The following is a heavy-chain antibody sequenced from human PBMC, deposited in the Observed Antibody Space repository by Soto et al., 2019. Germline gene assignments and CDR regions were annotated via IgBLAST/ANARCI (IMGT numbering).Heavy chain of an antibody. Sequence: ASVKVSCKASGYTFTSYYMHWVRQAPGQGLEWMGIINPSGGSTSYAQKFQGRVTMTRDTSTSTAYMELSSLRSEDTAVYYCARDHGGFCLDYWGQGTLVTVSS. CDR2: INPSGGST. J-gene: IGHJ4*02. CDR1: GYTFTSYY. V-gene: IGHV1-46*01. D-gene: IGHD2-15*01. CDR3: ARDHGGFCLDY.